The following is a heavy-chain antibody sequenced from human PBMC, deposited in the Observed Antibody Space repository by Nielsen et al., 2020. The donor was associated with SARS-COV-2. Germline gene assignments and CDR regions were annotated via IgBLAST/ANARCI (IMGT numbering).Heavy chain of an antibody. CDR3: ATLGYCSSTSCYRGGNYYYYYGMDV. Sequence: VRQAPGKGLEWVSAISGSGGSTYYADSVKGRFTISRDNSKNTLYLQMNSLRAEDTAVYYCATLGYCSSTSCYRGGNYYYYYGMDVWGQGTTVTVS. V-gene: IGHV3-23*01. D-gene: IGHD2-2*02. J-gene: IGHJ6*02. CDR2: ISGSGGST.